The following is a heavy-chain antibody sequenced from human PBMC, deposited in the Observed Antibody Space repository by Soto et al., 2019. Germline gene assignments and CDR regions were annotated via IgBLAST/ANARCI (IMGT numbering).Heavy chain of an antibody. V-gene: IGHV4-61*01. CDR2: VHSSGIT. D-gene: IGHD3-16*01. Sequence: PSETLSLTSTVSVGSVSNDNFSWSWIRQPPGKGLEWIGYVHSSGITNYNPSLKRRVTISVDTSRNQFSLRLSSVTAADTAVYYCARGLTMGQLTSHFDHWGQGTMVTVSS. CDR3: ARGLTMGQLTSHFDH. J-gene: IGHJ5*02. CDR1: VGSVSNDNFS.